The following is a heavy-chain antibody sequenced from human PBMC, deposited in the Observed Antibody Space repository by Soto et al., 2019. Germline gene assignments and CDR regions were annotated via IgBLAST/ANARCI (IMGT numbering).Heavy chain of an antibody. V-gene: IGHV1-2*04. CDR2: INPNSGGT. CDR1: GYTFTGYY. J-gene: IGHJ6*03. Sequence: EASVKVSCKASGYTFTGYYMHWVRQAPGQGLEWMGWINPNSGGTNYAQKFQGWVTMTRDTSISTAYMELSRLRSDDTAVYYCARGVYSSGTTAMDVWGKGTTVTVSS. CDR3: ARGVYSSGTTAMDV. D-gene: IGHD1-7*01.